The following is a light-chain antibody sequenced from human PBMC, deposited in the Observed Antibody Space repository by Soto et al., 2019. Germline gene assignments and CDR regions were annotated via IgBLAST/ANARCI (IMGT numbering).Light chain of an antibody. J-gene: IGKJ1*01. CDR1: QSVSSSY. V-gene: IGKV3-20*01. CDR2: DAS. CDR3: QQYGTSPRA. Sequence: EIVLTQSPGTLSLSPGERATLSCRASQSVSSSYLAWYQQKPGQAPRLLIYDASSRATGIPDRFSGSGSGKDFTLTISRLEPEEFAVYYCQQYGTSPRAFGQGTKVECK.